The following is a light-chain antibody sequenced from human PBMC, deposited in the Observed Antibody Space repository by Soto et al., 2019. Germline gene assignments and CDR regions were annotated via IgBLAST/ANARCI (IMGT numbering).Light chain of an antibody. J-gene: IGKJ4*01. CDR2: DAS. CDR1: QDITNY. Sequence: DIQMTQSPSSLSASVGDRVTIICQASQDITNYLNWYQQKPGKAPQLLIYDASNLETGVPSRFSESGSGTDFTFSISSLQPEDIATYYCQQYDYLPLTFGGGTKVDI. V-gene: IGKV1-33*01. CDR3: QQYDYLPLT.